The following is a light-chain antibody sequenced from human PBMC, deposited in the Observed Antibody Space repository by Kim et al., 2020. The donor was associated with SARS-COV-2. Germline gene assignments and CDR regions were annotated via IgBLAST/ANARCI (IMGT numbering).Light chain of an antibody. CDR2: DTS. Sequence: PGGTVTLTPGSSTAPVTCGHNPYCSKKNPDQPPTSLIYDTSTKHSWTPARLSGSLLGGKAALTLSGARPEDEADYYCLLSYTGVWVFGGGTKLTV. V-gene: IGLV7-46*01. J-gene: IGLJ3*02. CDR1: TAPVTCGHN. CDR3: LLSYTGVWV.